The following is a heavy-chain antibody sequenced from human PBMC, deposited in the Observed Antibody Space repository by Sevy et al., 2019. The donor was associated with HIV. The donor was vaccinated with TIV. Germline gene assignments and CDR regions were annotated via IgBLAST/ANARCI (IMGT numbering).Heavy chain of an antibody. J-gene: IGHJ4*02. CDR2: INPSGGST. CDR1: GYNFNNYY. D-gene: IGHD3-22*01. V-gene: IGHV1-46*02. Sequence: ASVKVSCKASGYNFNNYYIHWVRQAPGQGLEWMGLINPSGGSTSNAQKFQGRVTMTRDTSTSTVYMELSSLRSGDTAVYYCARVYYYDYSGPGFWGQGTLVTVSS. CDR3: ARVYYYDYSGPGF.